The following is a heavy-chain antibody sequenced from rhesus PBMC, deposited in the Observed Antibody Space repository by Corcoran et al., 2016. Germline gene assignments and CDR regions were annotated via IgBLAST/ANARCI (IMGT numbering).Heavy chain of an antibody. CDR1: GGSFSRYW. J-gene: IGHJ4*01. V-gene: IGHV4-80*01. Sequence: QVQLQESGPGLVKPSETLSLTCAVSGGSFSRYWWSWVRQPPGKGLGWIGEINGNSGSTNYNPSLKSRVTLSNDAAKKQFSLRLGSVTAADTAVYYCASVLRGLSYFDYWGQGVLVTVSS. CDR3: ASVLRGLSYFDY. CDR2: INGNSGST.